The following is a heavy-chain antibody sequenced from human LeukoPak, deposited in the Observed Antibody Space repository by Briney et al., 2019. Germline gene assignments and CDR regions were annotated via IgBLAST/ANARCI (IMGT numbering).Heavy chain of an antibody. J-gene: IGHJ4*02. V-gene: IGHV4-30-4*01. D-gene: IGHD3-10*01. Sequence: PSETLSLTCTVSGGPISSGDYYWSWIRQPPGKGLEWIGYIYYSGSTYYNPSLKSRVTISVDTSKNQFSLKLSSVTAADTAVYYCARGGSGSFFFDYWGQGTLVTVSS. CDR3: ARGGSGSFFFDY. CDR1: GGPISSGDYY. CDR2: IYYSGST.